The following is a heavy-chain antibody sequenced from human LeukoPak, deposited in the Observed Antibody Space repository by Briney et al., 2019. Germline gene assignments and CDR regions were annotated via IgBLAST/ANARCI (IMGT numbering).Heavy chain of an antibody. V-gene: IGHV3-66*02. Sequence: PGGSLRLSCAASGLIVSGDYMSWVRQAPGKGLEWVSVIYSGGTTYYADSVKGRFTVSRDNSKNTLYLQMNSLRVEDTAVYYCATSQGVSVNGGQGTLVTVSS. CDR3: ATSQGVSVN. CDR1: GLIVSGDY. CDR2: IYSGGTT. J-gene: IGHJ4*02. D-gene: IGHD4-17*01.